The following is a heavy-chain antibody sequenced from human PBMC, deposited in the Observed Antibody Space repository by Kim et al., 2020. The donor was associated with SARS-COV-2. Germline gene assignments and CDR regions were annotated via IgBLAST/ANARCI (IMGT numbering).Heavy chain of an antibody. CDR2: ISGSGGST. D-gene: IGHD2-21*01. Sequence: GGSLRLSCAASGFSFSDFSMFWVRQAPGKGLEWVSAISGSGGSTHYADAVRGRFTISRDNPKNILYLQLNSLTAGDTATYYCGKRGRSGDHWSQGTLVTVSS. CDR1: GFSFSDFS. V-gene: IGHV3-23*01. J-gene: IGHJ1*01. CDR3: GKRGRSGDH.